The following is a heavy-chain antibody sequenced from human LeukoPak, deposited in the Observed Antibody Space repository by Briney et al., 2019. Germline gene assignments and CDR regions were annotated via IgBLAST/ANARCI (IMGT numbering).Heavy chain of an antibody. D-gene: IGHD6-19*01. CDR2: INADGQSV. V-gene: IGHV3-74*01. Sequence: GGSLRLSCTASGFSLDSHWMHWVRQVPGKGLVWLSRINADGQSVGYADSVRGRFTISRDNARNTVYLQTNSLRPEDTAVYYCARGTSSGWQDYLDYWGQGTLVSVSS. CDR1: GFSLDSHW. CDR3: ARGTSSGWQDYLDY. J-gene: IGHJ4*02.